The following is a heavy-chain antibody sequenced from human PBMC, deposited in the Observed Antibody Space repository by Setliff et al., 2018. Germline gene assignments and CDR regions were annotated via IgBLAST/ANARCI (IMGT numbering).Heavy chain of an antibody. CDR2: FHTGGGT. V-gene: IGHV4-61*09. J-gene: IGHJ5*02. Sequence: SETLSLTCTVSGGSISSGSYYWSWIRQPAGKGLEWIGHFHTGGGTNYNRSLRSRVSISVDTSKNQFSLKLSSVTAADTATYYCARAGPTVTFFRVLVISWWDPWGQGSLVTVSS. CDR1: GGSISSGSYY. CDR3: ARAGPTVTFFRVLVISWWDP. D-gene: IGHD3-3*01.